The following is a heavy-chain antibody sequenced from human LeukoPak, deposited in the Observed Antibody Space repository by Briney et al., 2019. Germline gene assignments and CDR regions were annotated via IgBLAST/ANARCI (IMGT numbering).Heavy chain of an antibody. CDR2: INHSGST. CDR3: ARGGPDIVVVPAARLHYYYYGMDV. J-gene: IGHJ6*04. V-gene: IGHV4-34*01. D-gene: IGHD2-2*01. CDR1: GGSFSGYY. Sequence: SETLCLTCAVYGGSFSGYYWSWIRQPPGKGLEWIGEINHSGSTNYNPSLKSRVTISVDTSKNQFSLKLSSVTAADTAVYYCARGGPDIVVVPAARLHYYYYGMDVWGKGTTVTVSS.